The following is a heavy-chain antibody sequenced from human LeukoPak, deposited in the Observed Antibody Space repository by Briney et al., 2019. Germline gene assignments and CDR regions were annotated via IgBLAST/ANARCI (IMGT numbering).Heavy chain of an antibody. J-gene: IGHJ4*02. CDR3: ASYPLHVGDFDY. CDR1: GGSISRGSYH. D-gene: IGHD1-26*01. V-gene: IGHV4-61*02. CDR2: FYTSGTP. Sequence: SETLSLTCTVSGGSISRGSYHWNWIRQPAGKGLEWIGRFYTSGTPNYNPSLKSRVTISVDTSKNQFSLKLSSVTAADTAVYYCASYPLHVGDFDYWGQGTLVTVSS.